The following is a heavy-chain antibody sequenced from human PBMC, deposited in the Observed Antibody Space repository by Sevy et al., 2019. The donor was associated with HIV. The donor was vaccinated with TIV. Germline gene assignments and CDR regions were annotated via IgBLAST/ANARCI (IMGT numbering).Heavy chain of an antibody. CDR3: AKDSHPGITATGNNWFDS. CDR2: ISYGGNHR. J-gene: IGHJ5*01. V-gene: IGHV3-30*18. Sequence: GGSLRLSCVASGFVFRDYGMHWVRQAPGKGLEWVAVISYGGNHRYYADSVRDRFTISRDNFKNTVFLEMNSLTVEDTAVYYCAKDSHPGITATGNNWFDSWGQGSRVTVSS. CDR1: GFVFRDYG. D-gene: IGHD6-25*01.